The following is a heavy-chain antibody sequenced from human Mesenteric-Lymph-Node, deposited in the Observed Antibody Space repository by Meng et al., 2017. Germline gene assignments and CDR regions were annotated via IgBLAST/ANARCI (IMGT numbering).Heavy chain of an antibody. J-gene: IGHJ5*02. CDR3: ASITMVRGVIRWFDP. D-gene: IGHD3-10*01. V-gene: IGHV3-30*01. CDR2: ISYDGSNK. CDR1: GFTFSSYA. Sequence: GESLKIPCAASGFTFSSYAMHWVRQAPGKGLGWVAVISYDGSNKYYADSVKGRFTISRDNSKNTLYLQMNSLRAEDTAVYYCASITMVRGVIRWFDPWGQGTLVTVSS.